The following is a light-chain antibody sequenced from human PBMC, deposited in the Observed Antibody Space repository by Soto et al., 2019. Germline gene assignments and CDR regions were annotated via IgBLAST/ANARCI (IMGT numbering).Light chain of an antibody. CDR2: LEGSGSY. Sequence: QPVLTQSSSASASLGSSVKLTCTLSSGHSSYIIAWHQQQPGKAPRYLMKLEGSGSYNKGSGVPDRFSGSSSGADRYLTISILQFEDDADYYCETWDGNTRVFGGGTQLTVL. CDR1: SGHSSYI. V-gene: IGLV4-60*02. J-gene: IGLJ3*02. CDR3: ETWDGNTRV.